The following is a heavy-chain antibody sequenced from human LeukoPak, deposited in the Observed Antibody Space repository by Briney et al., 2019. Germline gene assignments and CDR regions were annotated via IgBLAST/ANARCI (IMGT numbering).Heavy chain of an antibody. D-gene: IGHD1-26*01. J-gene: IGHJ4*02. CDR2: ISSSSSYI. CDR1: GFTFSSYS. Sequence: PGGSLRLSCAASGFTFSSYSMNWVRQAPGKGLDWVSSISSSSSYIYYADSVKGRFTISRDIAKNSLYLQMNSLRAEDTAVYYCARGEGVGATQVFDYWGQGTLVTVSS. CDR3: ARGEGVGATQVFDY. V-gene: IGHV3-21*01.